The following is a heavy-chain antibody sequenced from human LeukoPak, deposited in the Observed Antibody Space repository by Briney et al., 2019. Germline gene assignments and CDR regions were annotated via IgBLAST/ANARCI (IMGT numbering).Heavy chain of an antibody. V-gene: IGHV4-59*12. CDR1: GGSISSYY. Sequence: DPSETLSLTCTVSGGSISSYYWSWIRQPPGKGLEWIGTIYYSESTYYNPSLKSRVTMSVDTSKNQFSLKLSSVTAADTAVYYCARGLDAHDYWGQGTLVTVSS. CDR2: IYYSEST. CDR3: ARGLDAHDY. J-gene: IGHJ4*02.